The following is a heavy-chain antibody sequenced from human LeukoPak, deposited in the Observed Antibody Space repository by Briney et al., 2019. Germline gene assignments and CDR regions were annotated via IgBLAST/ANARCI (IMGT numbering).Heavy chain of an antibody. D-gene: IGHD3-3*01. J-gene: IGHJ6*02. CDR2: ISYDGTNE. V-gene: IGHV3-30*03. CDR3: ARGTFGVVISPAYYYYGMDV. Sequence: GGSLRLSCAASGFTFSNYGMHWVRQAPGKGLDWVAVISYDGTNEYYADSVKGRFTISRDNSKNTLYLQMNSLRAEDTAVYYCARGTFGVVISPAYYYYGMDVWGQGTTVTVSS. CDR1: GFTFSNYG.